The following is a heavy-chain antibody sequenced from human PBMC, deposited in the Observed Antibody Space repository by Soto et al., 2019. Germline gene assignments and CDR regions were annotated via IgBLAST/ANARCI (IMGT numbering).Heavy chain of an antibody. V-gene: IGHV1-69*01. CDR1: GGTFSSYA. CDR3: ARDLKQYYYDSSGYYYY. D-gene: IGHD3-22*01. J-gene: IGHJ4*02. Sequence: QVQLVQSGAEVKKPGSSVKVSCKASGGTFSSYAISWVRQAPGPGLEWMGGIIPIFGTANYAQKFQGRVTITADESTSTAYMELSSLRSEDTAVYYCARDLKQYYYDSSGYYYYWGQGTLVTVSS. CDR2: IIPIFGTA.